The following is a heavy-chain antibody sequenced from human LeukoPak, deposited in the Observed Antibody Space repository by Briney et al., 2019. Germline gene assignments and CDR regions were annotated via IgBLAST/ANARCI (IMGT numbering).Heavy chain of an antibody. V-gene: IGHV4-30-2*01. CDR3: ARLRYNWNDEYYFDY. Sequence: SETLSLTCAVSGGSISSGGYSWSWIRQPPGKGLEWIGYIYHSGSTYYNPSLKSRVTISVDTSKNQFSLKLSSVTAADTAVYYCARLRYNWNDEYYFDYWGQGTLVTVSS. CDR2: IYHSGST. CDR1: GGSISSGGYS. J-gene: IGHJ4*02. D-gene: IGHD1-20*01.